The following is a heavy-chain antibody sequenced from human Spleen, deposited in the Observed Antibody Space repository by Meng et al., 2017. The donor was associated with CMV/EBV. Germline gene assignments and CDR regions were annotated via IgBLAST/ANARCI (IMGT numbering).Heavy chain of an antibody. CDR1: GGTFSSYA. J-gene: IGHJ4*02. CDR2: IIPIFGTA. V-gene: IGHV1-69*05. D-gene: IGHD6-6*01. CDR3: AREVRGSSGDDY. Sequence: CKAAGGTFSSYAISWVRQAPGQGLEWMGGIIPIFGTANYAQKFQGRVTITTDESTSTAYMELSSLRSEDTAVYYCAREVRGSSGDDYWGQGTLVTVSS.